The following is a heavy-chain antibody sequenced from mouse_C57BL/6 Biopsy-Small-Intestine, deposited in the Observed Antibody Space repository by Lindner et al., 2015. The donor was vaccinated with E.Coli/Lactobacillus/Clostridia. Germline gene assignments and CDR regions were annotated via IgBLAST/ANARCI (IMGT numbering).Heavy chain of an antibody. V-gene: IGHV1-55*01. Sequence: VQLQESGAELVKPGASVKMSCKASGYTFTSYWITWVKQRPGQGLEWIGDIYPGSGSTNYNEKFKSKATLTVDTSSSTAYMQLNSLTSEDSAVYYCAIYYYGSNSAMDYWGQGTSVTVSS. D-gene: IGHD1-1*01. CDR2: IYPGSGST. CDR3: AIYYYGSNSAMDY. CDR1: GYTFTSYW. J-gene: IGHJ4*01.